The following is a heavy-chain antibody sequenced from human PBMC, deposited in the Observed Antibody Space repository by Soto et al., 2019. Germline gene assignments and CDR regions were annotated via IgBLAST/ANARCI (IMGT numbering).Heavy chain of an antibody. V-gene: IGHV5-10-1*01. CDR1: GYSFTDYW. D-gene: IGHD1-26*01. Sequence: SLKISCETSGYSFTDYWITWVRQMPGKGLEWMGKIDPRDSYPNYSPSIQGHVTISIDKSSSTSYLQWSSLKASDTAMYYCARHSPHTGSYYAFFDYWGQGTQVTVSS. J-gene: IGHJ4*02. CDR3: ARHSPHTGSYYAFFDY. CDR2: IDPRDSYP.